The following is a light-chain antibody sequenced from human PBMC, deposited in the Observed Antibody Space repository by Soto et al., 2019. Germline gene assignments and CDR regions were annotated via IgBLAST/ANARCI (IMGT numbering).Light chain of an antibody. J-gene: IGKJ1*01. CDR3: QQCNTFWT. V-gene: IGKV1-5*01. Sequence: DIQMTQSPSTLSASVGDRVTITCRASQTITSWLAWYQQKPGKAPKLLIYDVSSLGSGVPSRFSGSGSGTEFTLTRSSLQPDDSATYYCQQCNTFWTFGQGTKVEI. CDR2: DVS. CDR1: QTITSW.